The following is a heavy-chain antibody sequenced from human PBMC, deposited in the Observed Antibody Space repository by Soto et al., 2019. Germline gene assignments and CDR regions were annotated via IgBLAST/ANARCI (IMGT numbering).Heavy chain of an antibody. D-gene: IGHD2-21*02. Sequence: QVQLVESGGGLVKPGGSLRLSCAASGFTFSDYYMSWIRQAPGKGLEWVSYISSSGSTIYYADSVKGRFTISRDNAKNAVYLQTDRLQAEVTAVYYMSKDHDPDCGGYCPDCCNDMDDWGQGTPVTVSS. J-gene: IGHJ6*02. CDR3: SKDHDPDCGGYCPDCCNDMDD. CDR2: ISSSGSTI. CDR1: GFTFSDYY. V-gene: IGHV3-11*01.